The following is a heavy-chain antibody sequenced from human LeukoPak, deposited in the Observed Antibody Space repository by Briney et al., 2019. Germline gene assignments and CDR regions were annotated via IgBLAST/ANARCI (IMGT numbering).Heavy chain of an antibody. J-gene: IGHJ3*02. D-gene: IGHD2-15*01. CDR1: GGSISTTTYD. CDR2: IYYSGST. CDR3: ARHCSDSNCYRLDAFDI. Sequence: SETLSLTCTVSGGSISTTTYDWDWIRQPPGKGLEYVESIYYSGSTYYTPSLKSRVTISIDTAKNQFSLKLISVTAADTAVYFCARHCSDSNCYRLDAFDIWGQGTLVTVSS. V-gene: IGHV4-39*01.